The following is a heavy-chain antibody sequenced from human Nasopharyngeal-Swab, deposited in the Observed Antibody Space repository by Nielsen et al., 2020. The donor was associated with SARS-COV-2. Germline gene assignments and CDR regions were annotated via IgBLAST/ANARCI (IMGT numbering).Heavy chain of an antibody. CDR3: ARKPPGGVSFDY. V-gene: IGHV3-48*03. CDR2: ISSSGSTI. CDR1: GFTFSSYE. D-gene: IGHD5/OR15-5a*01. Sequence: GESLKISCAASGFTFSSYEMNWVRPAPGRGLEWVSYISSSGSTIYYADSVKGRFTISRDNAKNSLYLQMNSLGAEDTAVYYCARKPPGGVSFDYWGQGTLVTVSS. J-gene: IGHJ4*02.